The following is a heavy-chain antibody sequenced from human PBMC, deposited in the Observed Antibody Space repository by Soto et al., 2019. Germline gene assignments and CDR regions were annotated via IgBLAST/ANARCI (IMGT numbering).Heavy chain of an antibody. CDR1: GFTFSSYG. CDR2: ISYDGSNK. D-gene: IGHD3-22*01. V-gene: IGHV3-30*18. Sequence: QVQLVESGGGVVQPGRSLRLSCAASGFTFSSYGMHWVRQAPGKGLEWVAVISYDGSNKYYADSVKGRFTISRDNSKNTLYLQMNSLRAEDTAVYYCAKGVGDSSGWEDYWGQGTLVTVSS. CDR3: AKGVGDSSGWEDY. J-gene: IGHJ4*02.